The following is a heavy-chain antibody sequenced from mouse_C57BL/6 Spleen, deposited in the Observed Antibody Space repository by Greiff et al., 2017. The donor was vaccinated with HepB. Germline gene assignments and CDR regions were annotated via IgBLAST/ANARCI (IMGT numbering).Heavy chain of an antibody. CDR2: IYPGDGDT. J-gene: IGHJ3*01. Sequence: VQLKQSGPELVKPGASVKISCKASGYAFSSSWMNWVKQRPGKGLEWIGRIYPGDGDTNYNGKFKGKATLTADKSSSTAYMQLSSLTSEDSAVYFCAREGQLRLQFAYWGQGTLVTVSA. CDR1: GYAFSSSW. V-gene: IGHV1-82*01. D-gene: IGHD3-2*02. CDR3: AREGQLRLQFAY.